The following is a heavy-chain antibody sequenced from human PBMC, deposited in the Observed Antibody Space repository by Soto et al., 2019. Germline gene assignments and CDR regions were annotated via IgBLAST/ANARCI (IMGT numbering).Heavy chain of an antibody. CDR3: ARVLELEGESYYYYGMDV. V-gene: IGHV3-33*01. CDR2: IWYDGSNK. CDR1: GFTFSSYG. D-gene: IGHD1-1*01. J-gene: IGHJ6*02. Sequence: PGGSLRLSCAASGFTFSSYGMHWVRQAPGKGLEWVAVIWYDGSNKYYADSVKGRFTISRDNSKNTLYLQMNSLRAEDTAVYYCARVLELEGESYYYYGMDVWGQGTTVTVSS.